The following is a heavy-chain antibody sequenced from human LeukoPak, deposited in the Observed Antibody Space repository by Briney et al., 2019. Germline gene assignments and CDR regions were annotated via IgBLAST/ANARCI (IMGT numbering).Heavy chain of an antibody. CDR3: ALGIVVVPAHYYYYYMDV. V-gene: IGHV1-69*01. J-gene: IGHJ6*03. D-gene: IGHD2-2*01. CDR1: GGTFSSYA. Sequence: GASVKVSCKASGGTFSSYAISWVRQAPGQGLEWMGGIIPIFGTANYAQKFQGRVTITADESTSTAYMELSSLRSEDTAVYYCALGIVVVPAHYYYYYMDVWGKGTTVTVSS. CDR2: IIPIFGTA.